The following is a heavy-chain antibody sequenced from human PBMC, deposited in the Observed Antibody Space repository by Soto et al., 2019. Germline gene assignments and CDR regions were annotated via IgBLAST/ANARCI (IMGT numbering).Heavy chain of an antibody. Sequence: GGSLRLSCAASGFTFSSYAMSGVRQAPGKGLEWVSAISGSGGSTYYADSVKGRFTISRDNSKNTLYLQMNSLRAEDTAVYYCAKDRQYYYDSSGRGKNAFDIWGQGTMVTVSS. CDR3: AKDRQYYYDSSGRGKNAFDI. J-gene: IGHJ3*02. D-gene: IGHD3-22*01. CDR2: ISGSGGST. V-gene: IGHV3-23*01. CDR1: GFTFSSYA.